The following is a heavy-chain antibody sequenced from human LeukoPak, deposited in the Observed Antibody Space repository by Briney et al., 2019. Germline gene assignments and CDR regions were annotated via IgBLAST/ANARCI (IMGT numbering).Heavy chain of an antibody. CDR2: INPNNGGT. J-gene: IGHJ4*02. CDR3: ATAGTMVITSYYFDY. Sequence: ASVKVSCKASGYTFTGYYMHWVRQAPGQGLEWMGWINPNNGGTNYAQKFQGRVTMTRDTSISTAYMELSSLRSEDTAVYYCATAGTMVITSYYFDYWGQGTLVTVSS. CDR1: GYTFTGYY. D-gene: IGHD3-22*01. V-gene: IGHV1-2*02.